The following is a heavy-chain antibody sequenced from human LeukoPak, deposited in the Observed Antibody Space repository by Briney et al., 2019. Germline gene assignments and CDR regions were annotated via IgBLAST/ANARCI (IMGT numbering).Heavy chain of an antibody. CDR1: GGSFSGYY. Sequence: SETLSLTCAVYGGSFSGYYWNWIRQPPGKGLEWIGEINHSGSANYNPSLKSRVSMSVDTSKNQFSLRLTSVTAADTAVYYCARGDIATPGAAFDSWGQETLIIVSS. CDR3: ARGDIATPGAAFDS. D-gene: IGHD6-13*01. V-gene: IGHV4-34*01. J-gene: IGHJ4*02. CDR2: INHSGSA.